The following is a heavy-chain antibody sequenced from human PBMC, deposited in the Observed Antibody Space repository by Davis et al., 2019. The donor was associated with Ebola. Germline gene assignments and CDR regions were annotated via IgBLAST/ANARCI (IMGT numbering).Heavy chain of an antibody. V-gene: IGHV3-11*01. J-gene: IGHJ6*02. CDR1: GGSISSGGYY. CDR3: ARALVSKDFWSGYTYYYGMDV. Sequence: LSLTCTVSGGSISSGGYYMSWIRQAPGKGLEWVSYISSSGSTIYYADSVKGRFTISRDNAKNSLYLQMNSLRAEDTAVYYCARALVSKDFWSGYTYYYGMDVWGQGTTVTVSS. CDR2: ISSSGSTI. D-gene: IGHD3-3*01.